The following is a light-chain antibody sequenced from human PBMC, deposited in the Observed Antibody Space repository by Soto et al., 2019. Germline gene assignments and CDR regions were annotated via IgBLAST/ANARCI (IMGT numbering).Light chain of an antibody. V-gene: IGKV1-33*01. Sequence: DVQMTQSPSSLSATVGDRVTITCRASQSISSYLNWYQQKPGKAPNLLIYGASNLETGVPSRFSGSGSGTDFTFTISSLQAEDIGTYFCQQYDSVFTFGQRARLEIK. J-gene: IGKJ5*01. CDR3: QQYDSVFT. CDR2: GAS. CDR1: QSISSY.